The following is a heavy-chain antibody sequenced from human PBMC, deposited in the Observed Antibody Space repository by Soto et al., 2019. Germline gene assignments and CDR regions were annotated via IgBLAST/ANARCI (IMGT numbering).Heavy chain of an antibody. CDR2: IYYSGST. J-gene: IGHJ3*01. D-gene: IGHD6-19*01. CDR1: GGSISSSIYY. CDR3: ARRSVAGPSSEAFDL. Sequence: QLHLQESGPGLVKPSETLSLICTVSGGSISSSIYYWSWIRQPPGKGLEWIGSIYYSGSTYYNPSLKSRVTKSVDTSKNQFSLKLSSVTAADTAVYYCARRSVAGPSSEAFDLWGQGTMVTVSS. V-gene: IGHV4-39*01.